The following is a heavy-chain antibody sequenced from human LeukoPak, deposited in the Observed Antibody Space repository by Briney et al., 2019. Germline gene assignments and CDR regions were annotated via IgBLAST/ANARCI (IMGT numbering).Heavy chain of an antibody. CDR3: ARRGPEGYCGGGSCFVYFDY. CDR2: IYPGDSDT. J-gene: IGHJ4*02. D-gene: IGHD2-15*01. V-gene: IGHV5-51*01. CDR1: GYSFTSYW. Sequence: GESLKISCKGSGYSFTSYWIGWVRQMPGKGLEWMGIIYPGDSDTRYSPSFQGQVTISADKSISTAYLQWSSLKASDTAMYYCARRGPEGYCGGGSCFVYFDYWGQGTLVTVSS.